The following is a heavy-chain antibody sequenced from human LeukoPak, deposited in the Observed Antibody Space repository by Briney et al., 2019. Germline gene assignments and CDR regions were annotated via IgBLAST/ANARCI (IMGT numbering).Heavy chain of an antibody. D-gene: IGHD3-10*01. CDR3: ARGPGGFGELPRSYYYYYMDV. V-gene: IGHV4-39*07. CDR2: IYYSGST. Sequence: PSETLSLTCTVSGGSISSSSYYWGWIRQPPGKGLEWIGSIYYSGSTYYNPSLKSRVTISVDTSKNQFSLKLSSVTAADTAVYYCARGPGGFGELPRSYYYYYMDVWGKGTTVTVSS. CDR1: GGSISSSSYY. J-gene: IGHJ6*03.